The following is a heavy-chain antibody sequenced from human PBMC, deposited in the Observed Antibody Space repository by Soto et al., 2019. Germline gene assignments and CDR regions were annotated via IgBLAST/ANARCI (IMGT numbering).Heavy chain of an antibody. CDR3: ARDVLRRDIVVVPWFDP. CDR1: GYTFTSYA. J-gene: IGHJ5*02. CDR2: INAGNGNT. D-gene: IGHD2-2*01. V-gene: IGHV1-3*01. Sequence: ASVKVSCKASGYTFTSYAMHWVRQAPGQRLEWMGWINAGNGNTKYSQKFQGRVTITRDTSASTAYMELSSLRSEDTAVYYCARDVLRRDIVVVPWFDPWGQGTLVTVS.